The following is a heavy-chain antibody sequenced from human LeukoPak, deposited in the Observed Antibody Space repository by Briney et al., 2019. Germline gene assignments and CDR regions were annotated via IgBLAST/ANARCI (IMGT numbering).Heavy chain of an antibody. D-gene: IGHD3-16*02. Sequence: ASVKVSCKASGYTFTGYYMHWVRQAPGQGLEWMGWINPNSGGTNYAQKFQGRVTMTRDTSISTAYMELSRLRSDDTAVYYCARGPSDYVWGSYRYTSDYWGQGTLVTVSS. CDR1: GYTFTGYY. J-gene: IGHJ4*02. CDR2: INPNSGGT. V-gene: IGHV1-2*02. CDR3: ARGPSDYVWGSYRYTSDY.